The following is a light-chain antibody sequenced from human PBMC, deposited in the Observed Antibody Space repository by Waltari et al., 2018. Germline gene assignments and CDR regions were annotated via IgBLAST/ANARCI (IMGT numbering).Light chain of an antibody. CDR2: DAS. CDR3: QQYDNLYT. V-gene: IGKV1-33*01. J-gene: IGKJ2*01. Sequence: IQMTQSPSSLSASVGDRFTITCQASQDISNYLNWYQQKPGKAPKLLIYDASNLETGVPSRFSGSGSATDFTFTISSLQREDVGTYYCQQYDNLYTFGQGTKLEL. CDR1: QDISNY.